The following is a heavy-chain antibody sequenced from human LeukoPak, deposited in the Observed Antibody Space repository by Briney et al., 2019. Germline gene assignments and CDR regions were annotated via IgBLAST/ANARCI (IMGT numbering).Heavy chain of an antibody. CDR2: ISPHSGFT. Sequence: GASVKVSCKASGYTLTGHYIHWVRQAPGQGLEWMGWISPHSGFTMYPQRFRGRVTMTTDTSISTAFLEVRRLRSDDTAAYYCARQTGDDALDIWGQGTMITVYS. D-gene: IGHD7-27*01. CDR3: ARQTGDDALDI. CDR1: GYTLTGHY. V-gene: IGHV1-2*02. J-gene: IGHJ3*02.